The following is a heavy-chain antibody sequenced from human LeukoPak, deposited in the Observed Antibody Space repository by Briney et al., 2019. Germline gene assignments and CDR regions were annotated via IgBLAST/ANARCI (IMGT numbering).Heavy chain of an antibody. V-gene: IGHV4-61*02. Sequence: TLSLTCTVSGYSISSGYYWSWIRQPAGKGLEWIGRIYTSGSTNYNPSLKSRVTMSVDTSKNQFSLKLSSVTAADTAVYYCARDLLGRQQLNAFDIWGQGTMVTVSS. CDR1: GYSISSGYY. CDR2: IYTSGST. J-gene: IGHJ3*02. CDR3: ARDLLGRQQLNAFDI. D-gene: IGHD6-13*01.